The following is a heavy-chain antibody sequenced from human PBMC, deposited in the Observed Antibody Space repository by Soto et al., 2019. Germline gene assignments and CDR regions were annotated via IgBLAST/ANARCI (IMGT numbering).Heavy chain of an antibody. CDR1: GGSISSADYY. Sequence: PSETLSLTCTVSGGSISSADYYWSWIRQSPGRGLEYIGYIYYSGSPYSNPSLRSRITISVDTSRNQFSLKLSSVTAADTAVYYCARDQRIWRGYYDRSGLHVFDIWGQGTMVTVSS. CDR3: ARDQRIWRGYYDRSGLHVFDI. J-gene: IGHJ3*02. D-gene: IGHD3-22*01. CDR2: IYYSGSP. V-gene: IGHV4-30-4*01.